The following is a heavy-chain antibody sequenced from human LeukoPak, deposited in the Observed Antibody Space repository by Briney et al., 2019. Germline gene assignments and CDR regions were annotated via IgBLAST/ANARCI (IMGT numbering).Heavy chain of an antibody. CDR1: GFTFSSSW. Sequence: GGSLRLSCAASGFTFSSSWIHWVRQAPGKGLVWVSRISKGGSVTDYAEPVKGRSSISRDNAKITLYLQMNSLRVEDTAIYYCVKVRGRARVGYFDYWGQGTLVTVSS. D-gene: IGHD1-26*01. CDR3: VKVRGRARVGYFDY. CDR2: ISKGGSVT. J-gene: IGHJ4*02. V-gene: IGHV3-74*01.